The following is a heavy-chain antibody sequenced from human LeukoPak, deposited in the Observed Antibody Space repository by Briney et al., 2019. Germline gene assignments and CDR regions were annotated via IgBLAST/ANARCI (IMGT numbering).Heavy chain of an antibody. J-gene: IGHJ4*02. Sequence: GGSLRLSCAASGFTFSSYEMNWVRQAPGKGLEWVSYISRSGSTIFYADSVKGRFTISRDNAKNSLCLQMNSLRAEDTAVYYCARPYTAYAFDYWGQGTLVTVSS. CDR2: ISRSGSTI. V-gene: IGHV3-48*03. CDR1: GFTFSSYE. CDR3: ARPYTAYAFDY. D-gene: IGHD5-12*01.